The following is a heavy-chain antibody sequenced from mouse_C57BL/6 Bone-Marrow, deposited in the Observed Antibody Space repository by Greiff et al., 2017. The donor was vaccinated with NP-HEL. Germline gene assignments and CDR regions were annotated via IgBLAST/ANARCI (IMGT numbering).Heavy chain of an antibody. J-gene: IGHJ1*03. CDR2: ILPGSGST. CDR1: GYTFTGYW. D-gene: IGHD1-1*01. CDR3: ASPYGRFWYFDV. V-gene: IGHV1-9*01. Sequence: QVQLQQSGAELMKPGASVKLSCKATGYTFTGYWIEWVKQRPGHGLEWIGEILPGSGSTNYNEKFKGKATFTADTSSNTAYMQLSSLTTEDSAIYYCASPYGRFWYFDVWGTGTTVTVSS.